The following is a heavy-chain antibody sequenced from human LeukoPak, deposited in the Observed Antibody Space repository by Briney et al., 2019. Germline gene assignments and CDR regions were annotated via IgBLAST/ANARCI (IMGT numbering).Heavy chain of an antibody. V-gene: IGHV1-2*02. CDR1: GYTFTGYY. Sequence: ASVKVSCKASGYTFTGYYIHWVRQAPGQGLEWMGWINPNSGDTNYAQKFQTRVTMTRDTSISIAYMDLSRLTSDDTAVYYCAREYAGTTTNWLDLWGQGTLVTVSS. CDR2: INPNSGDT. J-gene: IGHJ5*02. CDR3: AREYAGTTTNWLDL. D-gene: IGHD1-26*01.